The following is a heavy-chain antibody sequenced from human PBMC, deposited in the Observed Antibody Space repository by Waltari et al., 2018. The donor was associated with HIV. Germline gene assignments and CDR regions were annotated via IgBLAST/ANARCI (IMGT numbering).Heavy chain of an antibody. CDR3: ARAVVGATSPFDY. Sequence: QVQLQESGPGLVKPSETLSLTCTVSGGSISSYYWSWIRQPPGKGLGWIGYIYYSGSTTYTPSLKSRVTISVDTSKNQFSLKLSSVTAADTAVYYCARAVVGATSPFDYWGQGTLVTVSS. CDR1: GGSISSYY. CDR2: IYYSGST. D-gene: IGHD1-26*01. V-gene: IGHV4-59*01. J-gene: IGHJ4*02.